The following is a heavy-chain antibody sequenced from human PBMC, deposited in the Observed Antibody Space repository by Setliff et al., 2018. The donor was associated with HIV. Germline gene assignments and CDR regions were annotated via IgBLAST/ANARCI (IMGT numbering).Heavy chain of an antibody. CDR1: GYTFTSYD. CDR2: VSTNNGNT. V-gene: IGHV1-18*01. Sequence: GASVKVSCKASGYTFTSYDINWVRQAPGLGLEWMGWVSTNNGNTNSAQKLQGRVTMTTDTSARISYMELRSLKSDDTAVYYCARDSGVSSGWKNWFDSWGQGTLVTVSS. D-gene: IGHD6-19*01. CDR3: ARDSGVSSGWKNWFDS. J-gene: IGHJ5*01.